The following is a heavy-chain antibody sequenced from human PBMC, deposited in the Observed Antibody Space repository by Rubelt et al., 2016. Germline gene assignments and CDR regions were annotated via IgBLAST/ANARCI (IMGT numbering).Heavy chain of an antibody. CDR1: GFTFSSYG. Sequence: VQLLESGGGLVQPGGSLRLSCAASGFTFSSYGMHWVRQAPGKGLEWVAFIRYDGSNKYYADSVKGRFTISRDNSKNTLYLQMNSLRAEDTAVYYCAKIDGDIVVVPAAPELYYYYYGMDVWGQGTTVTVSS. D-gene: IGHD2-2*01. CDR2: IRYDGSNK. J-gene: IGHJ6*02. V-gene: IGHV3-30*02. CDR3: AKIDGDIVVVPAAPELYYYYYGMDV.